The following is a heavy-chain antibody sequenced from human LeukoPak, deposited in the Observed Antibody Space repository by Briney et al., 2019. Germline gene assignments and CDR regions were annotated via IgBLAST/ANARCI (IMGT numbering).Heavy chain of an antibody. CDR3: ASPGGDFWSGYYLDY. V-gene: IGHV3-48*01. J-gene: IGHJ4*02. CDR1: GFTFSSYS. Sequence: GGSLRLSCAASGFTFSSYSMNWVRQAPGKGLEWVSYISSSSSTIYYADSVKGRFTISRDNAKNSLYLQMNSLRAEDTAVYYCASPGGDFWSGYYLDYWGQGTLVTVSS. CDR2: ISSSSSTI. D-gene: IGHD3-3*01.